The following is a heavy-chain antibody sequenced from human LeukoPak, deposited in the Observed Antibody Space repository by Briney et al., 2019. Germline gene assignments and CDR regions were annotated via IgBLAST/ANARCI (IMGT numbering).Heavy chain of an antibody. Sequence: GGSLRLSCAAPGFTFEDHVMHWVRQAPGKGLEWVSSISWSGDRMGYADAVKGRFTISRDNAKNSLFLQMNSLRVEDTALYCAKDLGGSATTVWGQGTLVTVSS. D-gene: IGHD2-2*01. J-gene: IGHJ4*02. CDR2: ISWSGDRM. CDR3: AKDLGGSATTV. CDR1: GFTFEDHV. V-gene: IGHV3-9*01.